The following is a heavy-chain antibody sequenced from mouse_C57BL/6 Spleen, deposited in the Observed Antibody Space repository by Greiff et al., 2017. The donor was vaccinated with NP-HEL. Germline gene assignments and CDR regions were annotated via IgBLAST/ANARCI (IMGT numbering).Heavy chain of an antibody. CDR3: TRDGSFDY. D-gene: IGHD2-3*01. V-gene: IGHV7-3*01. CDR1: GFTFTDYY. CDR2: IRNKANGYTT. Sequence: EVMLVESGGGLVQPGGSLSFSCAASGFTFTDYYMSWVRQPPGKALEWLGFIRNKANGYTTEYSASVKGPFTISRENSQSILYLQMNDLRAEDSATYYCTRDGSFDYWGQGTTLTVSS. J-gene: IGHJ2*01.